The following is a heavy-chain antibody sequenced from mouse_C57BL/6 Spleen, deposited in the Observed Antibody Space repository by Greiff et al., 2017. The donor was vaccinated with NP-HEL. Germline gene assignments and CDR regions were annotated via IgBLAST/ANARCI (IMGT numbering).Heavy chain of an antibody. Sequence: VQLQQSGPELVKPGASVKISCKASGYSFTGYYMNWVKQSPEKSLEWIGEINPSTGGTTYNQKFKAKATLTVDKSSSTAYLQLKSLTSEYSAVYYCARESEFITTVVGYFDDWGKGTTLTVSS. CDR3: ARESEFITTVVGYFDD. CDR1: GYSFTGYY. V-gene: IGHV1-42*01. D-gene: IGHD1-1*01. CDR2: INPSTGGT. J-gene: IGHJ2*01.